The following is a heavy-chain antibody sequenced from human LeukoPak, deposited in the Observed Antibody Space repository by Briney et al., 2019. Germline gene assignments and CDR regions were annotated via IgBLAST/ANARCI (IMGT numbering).Heavy chain of an antibody. V-gene: IGHV3-49*04. CDR1: GFIFGDYG. J-gene: IGHJ4*02. CDR2: IRRKAHDWTP. Sequence: GRSLRLSRTISGFIFGDYGFNWVRQAPGKGLEWVGFIRRKAHDWTPQYAASVQGRFTISRDDSKSVAYLQMNTLKTEDTGIYCCTRAGGYDNYLDYWGQGTLVTVSS. D-gene: IGHD5-12*01. CDR3: TRAGGYDNYLDY.